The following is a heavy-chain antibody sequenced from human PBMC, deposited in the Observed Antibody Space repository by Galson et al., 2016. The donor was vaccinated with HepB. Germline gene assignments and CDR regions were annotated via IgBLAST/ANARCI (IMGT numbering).Heavy chain of an antibody. D-gene: IGHD6-25*01. CDR1: GDSVSSNSAT. V-gene: IGHV6-1*01. J-gene: IGHJ4*02. Sequence: CAISGDSVSSNSATWNWIRQSPSRGLEWLGRTYYRSKWYNDYAVSVKSRITINPDTSKNQFSLQLHSVTPDDTAFYYCAGEGASGYALDYWGQGTLVTVSP. CDR3: AGEGASGYALDY. CDR2: TYYRSKWYN.